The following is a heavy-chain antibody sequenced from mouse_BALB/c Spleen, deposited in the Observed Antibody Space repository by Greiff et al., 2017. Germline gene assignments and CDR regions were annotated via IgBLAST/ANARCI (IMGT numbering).Heavy chain of an antibody. D-gene: IGHD1-1*01. CDR3: ARMGKSNLYYYGSSYYYAMDY. CDR2: ILPGSGST. Sequence: VQLQQSGAELMKPGASVKISCKATGYTFSSYWIEWVKQRPGHGLEWIGEILPGSGSTNYNEKFKGKATFTADTSSNTAYMQLSSLTSEDSAVYYCARMGKSNLYYYGSSYYYAMDYWGQGTSVTVSS. V-gene: IGHV1-9*01. CDR1: GYTFSSYW. J-gene: IGHJ4*01.